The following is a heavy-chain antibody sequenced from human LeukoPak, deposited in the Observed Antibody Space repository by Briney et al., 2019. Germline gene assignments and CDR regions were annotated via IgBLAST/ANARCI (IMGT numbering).Heavy chain of an antibody. J-gene: IGHJ4*02. CDR1: GGSISSGSYY. CDR3: ARGLTIFGVVIMSFDY. D-gene: IGHD3-3*01. Sequence: PSXXXSLTCTVSGGSISSGSYYWSWIRQPDGKGLEWIGRIYTSGSTNDNQYRKSRITISVNTSKNQFSLKLSSVTAADTAVYYCARGLTIFGVVIMSFDYWGQGTLVTVSS. V-gene: IGHV4-61*02. CDR2: IYTSGST.